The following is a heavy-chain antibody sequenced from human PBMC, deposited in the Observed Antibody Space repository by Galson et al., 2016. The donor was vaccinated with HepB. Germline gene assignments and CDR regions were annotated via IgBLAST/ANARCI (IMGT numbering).Heavy chain of an antibody. V-gene: IGHV3-23*01. CDR1: GFTFSSYA. J-gene: IGHJ4*02. CDR3: AKAPLPSCSDITCYEFDS. D-gene: IGHD2-15*01. CDR2: ITGSGAYT. Sequence: SLRLSCAASGFTFSSYAMNWVRQAPGKGLEWVSYITGSGAYTSYADSVKGRFTISSDNSRNTLYLQMNTLRVEDTSIYYCAKAPLPSCSDITCYEFDSWGQGTLVTVSS.